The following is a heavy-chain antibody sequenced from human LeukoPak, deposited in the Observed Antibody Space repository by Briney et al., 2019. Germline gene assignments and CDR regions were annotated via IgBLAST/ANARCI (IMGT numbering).Heavy chain of an antibody. CDR3: AKELVTATRKVSYEFDY. V-gene: IGHV3-30*18. CDR2: ISYEGSNK. Sequence: PGGSLRLSCAASGFTFSSYGMHWVRQAPGKGLEWVAVISYEGSNKYYADSVKGRFTISRDNSKNTLYLQMNSLRAEDTAVYYCAKELVTATRKVSYEFDYWGQGTLVTVSS. D-gene: IGHD2-15*01. J-gene: IGHJ4*02. CDR1: GFTFSSYG.